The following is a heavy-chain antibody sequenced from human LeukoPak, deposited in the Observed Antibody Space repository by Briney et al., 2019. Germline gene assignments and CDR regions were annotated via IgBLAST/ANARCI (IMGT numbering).Heavy chain of an antibody. CDR1: GGSISSSSYY. D-gene: IGHD1-1*01. Sequence: SETLSLTCTVSGGSISSSSYYWGWIRQPPGKGLEWIGEINHSGSTNYNPSLKSRVTISVDTSKNQFSLKLSSVTAADTAVYYCAATLGDLQLDAFDIWGQGTMVTVSS. V-gene: IGHV4-39*07. CDR3: AATLGDLQLDAFDI. CDR2: INHSGST. J-gene: IGHJ3*02.